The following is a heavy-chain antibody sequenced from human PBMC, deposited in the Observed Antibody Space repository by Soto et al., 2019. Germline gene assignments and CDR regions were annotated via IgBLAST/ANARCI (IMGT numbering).Heavy chain of an antibody. J-gene: IGHJ4*02. CDR2: ISYDGSNK. D-gene: IGHD2-15*01. CDR1: GFTFSSYA. V-gene: IGHV3-30-3*01. CDR3: ARVPSSSGRAHFDY. Sequence: QVQLVESGGGVVQPGRSLRLSCAASGFTFSSYAMHWVRQAPGKVLEWVAVISYDGSNKNYADSVKGRFTISIDNSKNTLYLQMNSLRAEDTAVYYCARVPSSSGRAHFDYWGQGTLVTVSS.